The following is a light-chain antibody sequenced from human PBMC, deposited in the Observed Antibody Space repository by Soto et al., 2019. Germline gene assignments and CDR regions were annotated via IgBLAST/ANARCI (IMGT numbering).Light chain of an antibody. CDR1: ISDVGGYDY. V-gene: IGLV2-14*01. CDR3: SSYTTSSTYV. Sequence: QSVLAQPASVSGSPGQSITISCTGTISDVGGYDYVSWYQQHPGKAPKLMIYDVSNRPSGVSNRFSGSKSGNTASLTISGLQADDEADYYCSSYTTSSTYVFGTATKVTVL. CDR2: DVS. J-gene: IGLJ1*01.